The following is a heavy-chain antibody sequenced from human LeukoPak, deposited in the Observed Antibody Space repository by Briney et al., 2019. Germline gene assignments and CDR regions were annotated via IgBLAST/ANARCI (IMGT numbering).Heavy chain of an antibody. Sequence: SETLSLTCTVSGGAVSSGSYYWSWIRQPPGKGLEWIGYIYYSGSTNYNPSLKSRVTISVDTSKNQFSLKLSSVTAADTAVYYCARVDILPGYYRGFDHWGQGTLVTVSS. J-gene: IGHJ4*02. CDR2: IYYSGST. CDR3: ARVDILPGYYRGFDH. V-gene: IGHV4-61*01. CDR1: GGAVSSGSYY. D-gene: IGHD3-9*01.